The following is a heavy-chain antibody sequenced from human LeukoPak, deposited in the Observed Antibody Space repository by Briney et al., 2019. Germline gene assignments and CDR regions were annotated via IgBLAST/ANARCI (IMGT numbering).Heavy chain of an antibody. CDR2: ILYDGSNK. J-gene: IGHJ3*02. CDR3: ARGPYCTNGVCYQSAFDI. Sequence: SGGSLRLSCAASGFTFGIYAMHWVRQAPGKGLEWVAVILYDGSNKYYADSVKGRFTISRDNSKNTLYLQMNSLRAEDTAVYYCARGPYCTNGVCYQSAFDIWGQGTMVTVSS. CDR1: GFTFGIYA. D-gene: IGHD2-8*01. V-gene: IGHV3-30-3*01.